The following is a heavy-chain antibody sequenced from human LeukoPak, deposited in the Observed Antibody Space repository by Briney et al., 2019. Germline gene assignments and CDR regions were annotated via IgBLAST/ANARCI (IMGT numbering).Heavy chain of an antibody. Sequence: GGSLRLSCTASGFTFSTYWINWVRQSPGKGLVWVALINGDGSTTTHADSVKGRFTISRDNAKNTAYLQMNSLRDEDTAVYYCAKDPYGTRYFDYWGQGTLVTVSS. V-gene: IGHV3-74*03. CDR2: INGDGSTT. CDR3: AKDPYGTRYFDY. J-gene: IGHJ4*02. D-gene: IGHD2-2*01. CDR1: GFTFSTYW.